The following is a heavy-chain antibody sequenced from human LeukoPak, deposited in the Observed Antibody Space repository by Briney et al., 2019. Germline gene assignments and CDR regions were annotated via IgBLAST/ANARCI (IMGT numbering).Heavy chain of an antibody. J-gene: IGHJ3*01. CDR1: GGSISNNY. D-gene: IGHD4-17*01. CDR3: ARSYGDYITGAYAFDV. V-gene: IGHV4-59*08. Sequence: SETLSLTCTVSGGSISNNYWSWIRQPPEKGLEWIGYIYDSGSTNHNPSLKRRLTISVDTSKNQFSLKLSSVTAADSAVYYCARSYGDYITGAYAFDVWGQGTMVTVSS. CDR2: IYDSGST.